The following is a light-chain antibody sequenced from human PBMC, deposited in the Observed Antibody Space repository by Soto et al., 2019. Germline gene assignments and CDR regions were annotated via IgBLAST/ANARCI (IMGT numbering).Light chain of an antibody. V-gene: IGKV1-5*01. J-gene: IGKJ1*01. CDR2: DAS. Sequence: TPMTQSPSILSPSVGERVTITCRASRSISDWLAWYQQKPGKAPELLIFDASNLKSGVPSRFSGSGSGTEFTLTISRLQPDDVATYYCLQYSSHSWTFGQGTKVDIK. CDR1: RSISDW. CDR3: LQYSSHSWT.